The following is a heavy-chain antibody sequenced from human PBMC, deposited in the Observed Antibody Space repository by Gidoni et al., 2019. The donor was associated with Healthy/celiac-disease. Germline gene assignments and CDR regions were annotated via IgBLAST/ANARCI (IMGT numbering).Heavy chain of an antibody. CDR2: ISYDGSNK. J-gene: IGHJ3*02. D-gene: IGHD2-15*01. Sequence: QVQLVESGGGVVQPGRSLRLSCAAYGFTFSSSGMHWVRQAPGKGLECVAVISYDGSNKYYADSVKGRFTISRDNSKNTLYLQMNSLRAEDTAVYYCAKIRQPVVAATKNVGDAFDIWGQGTMVTVSS. V-gene: IGHV3-30*18. CDR3: AKIRQPVVAATKNVGDAFDI. CDR1: GFTFSSSG.